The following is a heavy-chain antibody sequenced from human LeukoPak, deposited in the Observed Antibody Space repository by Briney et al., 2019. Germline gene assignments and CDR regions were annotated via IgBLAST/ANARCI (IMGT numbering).Heavy chain of an antibody. D-gene: IGHD5-24*01. J-gene: IGHJ6*03. CDR2: ISGSGGHT. CDR3: AKGGAATMRDGYNYYYYYMEV. Sequence: GGSLRLSCAASGITFSSHAMSWVREAPGKGLEWVSLISGSGGHTYYGDSVKGRFTISRDNSTNRLYLQMNSLRPEDTAVYYCAKGGAATMRDGYNYYYYYMEVWGRGTTVTVSS. CDR1: GITFSSHA. V-gene: IGHV3-23*01.